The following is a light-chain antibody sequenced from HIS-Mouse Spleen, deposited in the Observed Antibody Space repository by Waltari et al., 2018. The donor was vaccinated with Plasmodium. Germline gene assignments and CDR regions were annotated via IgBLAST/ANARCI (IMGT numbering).Light chain of an antibody. CDR3: LQDYNYPYT. CDR1: QGIRND. Sequence: AIQMTQSPSPLSASAGDRVTITCRASQGIRNDLGWYQQKPGKAPKLLISAASSLQSGVPSRFSGSGSGTDFTLTISSLQPEDFATYCCLQDYNYPYTFGQGTKLEIK. V-gene: IGKV1-6*01. J-gene: IGKJ2*01. CDR2: AAS.